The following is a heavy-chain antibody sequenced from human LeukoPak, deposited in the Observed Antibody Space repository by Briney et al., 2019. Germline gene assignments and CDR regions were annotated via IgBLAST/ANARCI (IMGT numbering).Heavy chain of an antibody. CDR3: ARIRWGSGYAQLDY. V-gene: IGHV3-48*01. Sequence: GGSLRLSCADSGFTPRGYGAKWVPQAPGEGRGSGSYISSSTRIIYYADSVKGRLTISRGNAKNSLYLQMNSLRAEDTAVYYCARIRWGSGYAQLDYWGQGTLVTVSS. CDR2: ISSSTRII. J-gene: IGHJ4*02. CDR1: GFTPRGYG. D-gene: IGHD3-22*01.